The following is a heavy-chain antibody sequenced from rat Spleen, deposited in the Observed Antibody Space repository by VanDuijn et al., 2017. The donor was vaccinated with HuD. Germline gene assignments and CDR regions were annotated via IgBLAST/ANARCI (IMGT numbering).Heavy chain of an antibody. Sequence: EVQLVESGGGLVQPGRSLKLSCVASGFTFSNYGMAWVRQAPKKGLEWVAYISYDGGNTYHRDSVKGRFTISRDNAKSTLYLQMNSLRSEDTATYFCARPHNYRYVMNVWGQGASVTVSS. CDR1: GFTFSNYG. CDR3: ARPHNYRYVMNV. D-gene: IGHD1-10*01. CDR2: ISYDGGNT. V-gene: IGHV5-22*01. J-gene: IGHJ4*01.